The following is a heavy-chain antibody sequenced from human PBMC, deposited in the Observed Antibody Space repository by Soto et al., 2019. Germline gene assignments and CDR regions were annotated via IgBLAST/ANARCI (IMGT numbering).Heavy chain of an antibody. Sequence: SEPLSLTCTVSGGSISSGGYYWSWIRQHPGKGLEWIGYIYYSGSTDYNPSLKSRVTISVDTSKNQFSLKLTSVTAADTAVYYCARAKATAATFRDYYYGMDVWGQGTTVTVSS. CDR3: ARAKATAATFRDYYYGMDV. CDR2: IYYSGST. V-gene: IGHV4-31*03. CDR1: GGSISSGGYY. D-gene: IGHD6-13*01. J-gene: IGHJ6*02.